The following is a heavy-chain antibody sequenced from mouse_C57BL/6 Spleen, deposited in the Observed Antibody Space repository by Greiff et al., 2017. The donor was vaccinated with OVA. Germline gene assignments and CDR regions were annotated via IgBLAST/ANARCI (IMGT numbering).Heavy chain of an antibody. Sequence: EVQLKESVAELVRPGASVKLSCTASGFNIKNTYMHWVKQRPEQGLEWIGRIDPANGNTKYAPKFQGKATITADTSSNTAYLQLSSLTSEDTAIYYCARDYGSSPYAMDYWGQGTSVTVSS. CDR1: GFNIKNTY. CDR2: IDPANGNT. CDR3: ARDYGSSPYAMDY. J-gene: IGHJ4*01. D-gene: IGHD1-1*01. V-gene: IGHV14-3*01.